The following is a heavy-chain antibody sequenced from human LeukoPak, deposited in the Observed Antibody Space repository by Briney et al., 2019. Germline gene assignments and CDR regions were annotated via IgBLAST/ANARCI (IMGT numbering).Heavy chain of an antibody. J-gene: IGHJ6*03. V-gene: IGHV3-21*04. CDR2: ISSSSSYI. D-gene: IGHD3-3*01. Sequence: GGSLRLSCAASGFTFSSYSMNWVRQAPGKGLEWVSSISSSSSYIYYADSVKGRFTISRDNAKNSLYLQMNSLRAEDTAVYYCAREAFTILRYYYYYYMDVWGKGTTVTISS. CDR3: AREAFTILRYYYYYYMDV. CDR1: GFTFSSYS.